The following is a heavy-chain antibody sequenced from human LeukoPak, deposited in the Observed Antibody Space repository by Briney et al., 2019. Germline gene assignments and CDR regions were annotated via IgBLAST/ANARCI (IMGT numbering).Heavy chain of an antibody. J-gene: IGHJ6*02. D-gene: IGHD6-19*01. CDR1: GYTFTSYA. Sequence: ASVKVSCKASGYTFTSYAVHWVRQAPGQRLEWMGWINAGNGDTKYSHNFQGRVTITRDTSASTAYMELSSLSSEDTAVYYCARTGYSSGYYYYYGMDVWGQGTTVTVSS. V-gene: IGHV1-3*01. CDR3: ARTGYSSGYYYYYGMDV. CDR2: INAGNGDT.